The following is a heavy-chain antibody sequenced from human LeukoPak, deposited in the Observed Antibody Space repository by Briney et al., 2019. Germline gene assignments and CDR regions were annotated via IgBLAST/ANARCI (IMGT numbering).Heavy chain of an antibody. CDR2: ISGSGGST. V-gene: IGHV3-23*01. D-gene: IGHD5/OR15-5a*01. CDR1: GFTFSSYA. Sequence: PGGSLRLSCAASGFTFSSYAMSWVRQAPGKGLEWVSAISGSGGSTYYADSVKGRFTISRDNSKNTLYLQMDSLRAEDTAIYYCARDTAWSTTHYYMDVWGKGTTVTVSS. J-gene: IGHJ6*03. CDR3: ARDTAWSTTHYYMDV.